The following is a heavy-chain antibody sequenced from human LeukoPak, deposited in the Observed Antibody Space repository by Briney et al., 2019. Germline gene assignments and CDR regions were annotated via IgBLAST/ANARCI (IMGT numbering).Heavy chain of an antibody. J-gene: IGHJ4*02. V-gene: IGHV1-2*02. CDR3: ARSKGPARSHSSGWYLFLY. D-gene: IGHD6-19*01. CDR2: INPNSGGT. CDR1: GYTFTGYY. Sequence: GASVKVSCKASGYTFTGYYMHWVRQAPGQGLEWMGWINPNSGGTNYAQKFQGRVTMTRDTSISTAHMELSRLRSDDTAAYYCARSKGPARSHSSGWYLFLYWSQGTLVTVSS.